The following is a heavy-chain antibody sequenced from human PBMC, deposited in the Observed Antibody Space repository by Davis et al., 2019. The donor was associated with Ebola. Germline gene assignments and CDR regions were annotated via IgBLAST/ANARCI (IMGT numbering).Heavy chain of an antibody. CDR2: INWNGGST. CDR1: GFTFDDYG. V-gene: IGHV3-20*04. Sequence: PGGSLRLSCAASGFTFDDYGMSWVRQAPGKGLEWVSGINWNGGSTGYADSVKGRFTISSDNAKNSLYLQMNSLRAEDTALYYCARDGYSLNYYYYYGMDVWGQGTTVTVSS. CDR3: ARDGYSLNYYYYYGMDV. J-gene: IGHJ6*02. D-gene: IGHD5-24*01.